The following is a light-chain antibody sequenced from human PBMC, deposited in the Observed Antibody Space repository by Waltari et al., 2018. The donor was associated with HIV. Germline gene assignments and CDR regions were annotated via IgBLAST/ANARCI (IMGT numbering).Light chain of an antibody. Sequence: SSELTQDPSVSVALGQTVRITCQGDSLRSYYASWYQQKPGQAPAVGFFGRNNRPSGIPDGVSGSSSGNTASLTITGAQAEDEADYYCHSRDSSGYHVVFGGGTKVTVL. CDR3: HSRDSSGYHVV. J-gene: IGLJ2*01. CDR1: SLRSYY. V-gene: IGLV3-19*01. CDR2: GRN.